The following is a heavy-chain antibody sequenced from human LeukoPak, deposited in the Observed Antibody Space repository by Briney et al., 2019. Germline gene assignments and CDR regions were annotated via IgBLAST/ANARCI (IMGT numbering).Heavy chain of an antibody. CDR2: IYYSGST. J-gene: IGHJ4*02. V-gene: IGHV4-39*01. Sequence: SETLSLTCTISGGSISSSSYYWGWIRQPPGKGLEWTGTIYYSGSTYYDPSLKSRVTISIDTSKNQFSLRLSSVTAVDTAVYYCASTSQGRGWYFDYWGQGTLVTVSS. CDR3: ASTSQGRGWYFDY. CDR1: GGSISSSSYY. D-gene: IGHD6-19*01.